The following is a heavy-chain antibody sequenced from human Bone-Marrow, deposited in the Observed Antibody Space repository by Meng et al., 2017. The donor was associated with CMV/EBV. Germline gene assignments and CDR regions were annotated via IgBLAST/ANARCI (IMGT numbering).Heavy chain of an antibody. V-gene: IGHV3-13*01. CDR3: ARGVYQAAAGSSGFDY. J-gene: IGHJ4*02. D-gene: IGHD6-13*01. CDR2: IGTAGDT. Sequence: GGSLRLSCAASGFTFSSNDMHWVRQTTGKGLEWVSAIGTAGDTYYPGSVKGRFTISRENAKNSLYLQMNSLRAEDTAVYYCARGVYQAAAGSSGFDYWGQGTLVTVSS. CDR1: GFTFSSND.